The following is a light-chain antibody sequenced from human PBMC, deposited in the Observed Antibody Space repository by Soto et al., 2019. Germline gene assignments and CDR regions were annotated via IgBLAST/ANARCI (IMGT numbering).Light chain of an antibody. J-gene: IGLJ1*01. Sequence: QSALTQPASVSGSPGQSITISCTGTSSDVGAYNSGSWYQQHPGKPPQVMIYEVSSRPSGVSNRFSGSKSGNTASLPISGHQAEDESDYYCRSYTSNTIQVFGTGTKVTVL. CDR2: EVS. V-gene: IGLV2-14*01. CDR3: RSYTSNTIQV. CDR1: SSDVGAYNS.